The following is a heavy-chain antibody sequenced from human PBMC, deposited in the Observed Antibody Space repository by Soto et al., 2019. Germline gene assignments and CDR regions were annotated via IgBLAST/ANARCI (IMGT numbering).Heavy chain of an antibody. CDR1: GGSISSSSYY. CDR3: AKDAAYYDILTGYYIFASPAYFDY. V-gene: IGHV4-39*02. D-gene: IGHD3-9*01. J-gene: IGHJ4*02. CDR2: VYYSGRS. Sequence: SETLSLTCTVSGGSISSSSYYWGWIRQRPGKGLEWIGSVYYSGRSYYSPSLKSRVTIYLDMSKNQFSLKLSSLTAADTAVYYCAKDAAYYDILTGYYIFASPAYFDYWGQGTLVTVSS.